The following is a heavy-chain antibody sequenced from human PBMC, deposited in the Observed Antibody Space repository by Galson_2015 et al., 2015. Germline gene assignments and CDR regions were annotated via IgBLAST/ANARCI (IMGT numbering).Heavy chain of an antibody. J-gene: IGHJ6*02. CDR1: GYTFTGYY. CDR3: ARKVVVAATHYYYYGMDV. CDR2: INPNSGGT. V-gene: IGHV1-2*06. D-gene: IGHD2-15*01. Sequence: SCKASGYTFTGYYMHWVRQAPGQGLEWMGRINPNSGGTNYAQKFQGRVTMTRDTSISTAYMELSRLRSDDTAVYYCARKVVVAATHYYYYGMDVWGQGTTVTVSS.